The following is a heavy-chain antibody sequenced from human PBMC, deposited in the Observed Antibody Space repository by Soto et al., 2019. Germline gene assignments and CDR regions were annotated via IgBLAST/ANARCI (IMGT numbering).Heavy chain of an antibody. CDR1: GFTFSSYG. Sequence: PGGSLRLSCAASGFTFSSYGMHWVRQAPGKGLEWVAVISYDGSNKYYADSVKGRFTISRDNSKNTLYLQMNSLRAEDTAVYYCAKASYGDYVWILYYYYGMDVWGQGTTLTVSS. J-gene: IGHJ6*02. V-gene: IGHV3-30*18. D-gene: IGHD4-17*01. CDR2: ISYDGSNK. CDR3: AKASYGDYVWILYYYYGMDV.